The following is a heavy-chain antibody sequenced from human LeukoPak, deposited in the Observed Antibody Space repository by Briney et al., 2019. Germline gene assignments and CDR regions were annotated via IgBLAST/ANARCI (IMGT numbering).Heavy chain of an antibody. D-gene: IGHD4-17*01. CDR1: GGSISSGGYY. CDR3: ARVGDYGDHYFDY. J-gene: IGHJ4*02. CDR2: IYYSGST. Sequence: SETLSLTRTASGGSISSGGYYWSWIRQHPGKGLEWIGYIYYSGSTYYNPSLKSRVTISVDTSKNQFSLKLSSVTAADTAVYYCARVGDYGDHYFDYWGQGTLVTVSS. V-gene: IGHV4-31*03.